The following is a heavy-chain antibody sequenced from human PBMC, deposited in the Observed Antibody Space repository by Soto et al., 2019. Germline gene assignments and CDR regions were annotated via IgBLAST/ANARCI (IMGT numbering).Heavy chain of an antibody. V-gene: IGHV1-3*01. J-gene: IGHJ6*02. D-gene: IGHD2-15*01. CDR1: GYTFTSYA. Sequence: ASVKVSCKASGYTFTSYAMHWVRQAPGQRLEWMGWINAGNGITKYSQKFQGRVTITRDTSASTAYMELSSLRSEDTAVYYCARGKVEAASYYYGMDVWGQGTTVTVSS. CDR3: ARGKVEAASYYYGMDV. CDR2: INAGNGIT.